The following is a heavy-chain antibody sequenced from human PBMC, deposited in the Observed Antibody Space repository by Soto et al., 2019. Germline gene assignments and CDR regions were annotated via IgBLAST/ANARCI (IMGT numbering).Heavy chain of an antibody. J-gene: IGHJ6*03. CDR1: GFTFSSYG. D-gene: IGHD2-15*01. CDR3: AKDRRDIVVVVAAEESYYMDV. V-gene: IGHV3-30*18. Sequence: PGGSLRLSCAASGFTFSSYGMHWVRQAPGKGLEWVAVISYDGSNKYYADSVKGRFTISRDNSKNTLYLQMNSLRAEDTAVYYCAKDRRDIVVVVAAEESYYMDVWGKGTTVTVSS. CDR2: ISYDGSNK.